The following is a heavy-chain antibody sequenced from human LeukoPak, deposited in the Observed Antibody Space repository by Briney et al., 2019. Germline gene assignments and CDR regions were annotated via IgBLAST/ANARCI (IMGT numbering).Heavy chain of an antibody. V-gene: IGHV4-59*12. CDR3: ARGPHYYDSSGYLNY. D-gene: IGHD3-22*01. Sequence: SETLSLTCTVSGGSISSYYRSWIRQPPGKGLEWIGYIYYSGSTNYNPSLKSRVTISVDTSKNQFSLKLSSVTAADTAVYYCARGPHYYDSSGYLNYWGQGTLVTVSS. CDR1: GGSISSYY. J-gene: IGHJ4*02. CDR2: IYYSGST.